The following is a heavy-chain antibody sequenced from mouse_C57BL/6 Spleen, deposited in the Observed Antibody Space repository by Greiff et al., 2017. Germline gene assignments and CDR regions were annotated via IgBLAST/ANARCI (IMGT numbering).Heavy chain of an antibody. CDR1: GYTFTDYN. CDR3: ARRGLLRSYAMDY. CDR2: INPNNGGT. D-gene: IGHD1-1*01. Sequence: EVQLQESGPELVKPGASVKMSCKASGYTFTDYNMHWVKQSHGKRLEWIGYINPNNGGTSYNQKFKGKATLTVNKPSSTAYMELRSLTSEDSAVFYCARRGLLRSYAMDYWGQGTSVTVSS. V-gene: IGHV1-22*01. J-gene: IGHJ4*01.